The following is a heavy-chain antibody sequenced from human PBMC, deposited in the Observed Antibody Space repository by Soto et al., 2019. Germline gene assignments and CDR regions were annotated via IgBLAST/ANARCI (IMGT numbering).Heavy chain of an antibody. J-gene: IGHJ5*02. CDR2: IGSGSRGT. CDR3: AAPRAAVPHTRYFDP. D-gene: IGHD6-13*01. V-gene: IGHV3-23*01. Sequence: EAQLLESGGGLVQPGGSLRLSCAASGCAFSNFAMSWVRQAPGKGLEWVSAIGSGSRGTHYAESVEDRFTISRDDSKNTLYLQLNSLTAADTAVYYCAAPRAAVPHTRYFDPWGQGTPVTVSP. CDR1: GCAFSNFA.